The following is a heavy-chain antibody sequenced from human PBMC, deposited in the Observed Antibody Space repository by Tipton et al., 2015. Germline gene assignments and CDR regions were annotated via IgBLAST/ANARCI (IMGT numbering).Heavy chain of an antibody. Sequence: LRLSCAVSAYSISSDYYWGWIRQPPGKGLEWIGSISHSGNTYYNPSLKSRVTMSRDPSKNQFSLKLTSVTAADTAVYYCACQDYDSLTRDYQTVDYWGQGTLVTVSS. CDR1: AYSISSDYY. V-gene: IGHV4-38-2*01. CDR3: ACQDYDSLTRDYQTVDY. CDR2: ISHSGNT. J-gene: IGHJ4*02. D-gene: IGHD3-9*01.